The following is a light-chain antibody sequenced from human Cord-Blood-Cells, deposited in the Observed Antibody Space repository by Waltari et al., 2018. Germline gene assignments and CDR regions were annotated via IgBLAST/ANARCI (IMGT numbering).Light chain of an antibody. CDR1: QSISSW. J-gene: IGKJ1*01. V-gene: IGKV1-5*01. CDR2: DAS. CDR3: QQYNSYSWT. Sequence: DIQMTQSPSTLSASVGHRVTITCRASQSISSWLAWYQQKPGKAPKLLNYDASSLESGVPSRFSGSGSGTEFTLTISSLQPDDFATYYCQQYNSYSWTFGQGTKVEIK.